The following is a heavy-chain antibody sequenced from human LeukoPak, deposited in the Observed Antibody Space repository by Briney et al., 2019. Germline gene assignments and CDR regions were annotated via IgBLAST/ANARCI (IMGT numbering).Heavy chain of an antibody. CDR3: ATTGYRGFDI. Sequence: PSETLSLTCTVSGGSISSYYWSWIRQPPGKGLEWIGYISYSGSTNYNPSLKSRVTISVETSKSQFSLKLSSVTAADTAVYYCATTGYRGFDIWGQGTMVTVSS. J-gene: IGHJ3*02. D-gene: IGHD5-18*01. CDR2: ISYSGST. V-gene: IGHV4-59*01. CDR1: GGSISSYY.